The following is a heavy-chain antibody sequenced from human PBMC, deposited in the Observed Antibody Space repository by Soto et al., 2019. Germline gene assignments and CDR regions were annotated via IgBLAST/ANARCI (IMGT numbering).Heavy chain of an antibody. CDR1: GFTVSSNY. CDR2: IYSGGST. J-gene: IGHJ4*02. D-gene: IGHD4-17*01. V-gene: IGHV3-53*04. Sequence: GGSLRLSCAASGFTVSSNYMGWVRQAPGKGLEWVSVIYSGGSTYYADSVKGRFTISRHNSKNTLYLQMNSLRAEDTAVYYCARHYGDYRGNFDYWAREPWSRLL. CDR3: ARHYGDYRGNFDY.